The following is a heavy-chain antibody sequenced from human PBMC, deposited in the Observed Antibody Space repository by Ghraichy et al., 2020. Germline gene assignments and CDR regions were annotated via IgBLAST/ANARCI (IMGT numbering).Heavy chain of an antibody. CDR1: GGSISSSSYY. Sequence: SETLSLTCTVSGGSISSSSYYWGWIRQPPGKGLEWIGSIYYSGSTYYNPSLKSRVTISVDTSKNQLSLKLSSLTAADTAVYYCARQIPVNLRLGVRGWFDPWGQGTLVTVSS. J-gene: IGHJ5*02. CDR3: ARQIPVNLRLGVRGWFDP. D-gene: IGHD3-10*01. CDR2: IYYSGST. V-gene: IGHV4-39*01.